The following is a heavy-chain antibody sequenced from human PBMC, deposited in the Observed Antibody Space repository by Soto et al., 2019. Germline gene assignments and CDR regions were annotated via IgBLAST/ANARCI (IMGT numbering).Heavy chain of an antibody. V-gene: IGHV3-33*01. D-gene: IGHD3-9*01. CDR3: ARLQNSLTGVDY. CDR1: GFTFSSYG. CDR2: IWYDGSNK. Sequence: QVQLVESGGGVVQPGRSLRLSCAASGFTFSSYGMHWVSQAPGKGLEWVAVIWYDGSNKYYADSVKGRFTISRDNSKNTLYLQMNSLRAEDTAVYYCARLQNSLTGVDYWGQGTLVTVSS. J-gene: IGHJ4*02.